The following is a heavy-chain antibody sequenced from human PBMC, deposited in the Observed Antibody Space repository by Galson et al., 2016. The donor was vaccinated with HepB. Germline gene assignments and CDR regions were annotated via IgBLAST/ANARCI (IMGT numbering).Heavy chain of an antibody. CDR3: ARELIAVADDFDY. CDR1: GFIFSVYN. V-gene: IGHV3-48*02. Sequence: SLRLSCAASGFIFSVYNMNWARQAPGKGLEWIAWITSSSDTMYYADSVKGRFTISRDNAKNSLYLEMNSLRDEDTAVYYCARELIAVADDFDYWGQGTLVTVSS. CDR2: ITSSSDTM. J-gene: IGHJ4*02. D-gene: IGHD6-19*01.